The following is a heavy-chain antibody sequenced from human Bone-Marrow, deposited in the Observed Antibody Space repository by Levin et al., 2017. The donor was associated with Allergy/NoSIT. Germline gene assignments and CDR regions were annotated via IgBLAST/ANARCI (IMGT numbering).Heavy chain of an antibody. CDR1: GFIFNTFA. J-gene: IGHJ6*03. V-gene: IGHV3-23*01. CDR2: IGASGTNT. Sequence: GGSLRLSCAASGFIFNTFALSWVRQTPGKGLEWVSTIGASGTNTYYADSVRGRFTISRDNSGNTLYLQMNSLRAEDAAIYFCAKGVSSIDSSEYRDFYDYYMDVWGRGTTVTVSS. D-gene: IGHD2-2*01. CDR3: AKGVSSIDSSEYRDFYDYYMDV.